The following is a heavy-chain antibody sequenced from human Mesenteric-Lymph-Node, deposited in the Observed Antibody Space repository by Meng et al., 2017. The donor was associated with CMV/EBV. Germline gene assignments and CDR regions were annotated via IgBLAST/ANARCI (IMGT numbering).Heavy chain of an antibody. CDR2: ISAYNGNT. CDR3: ASSSFGSGSYYFDY. V-gene: IGHV1-18*04. CDR1: GYTFGSHG. D-gene: IGHD3-10*01. J-gene: IGHJ4*02. Sequence: ASGYTFGSHGISWVRQAPGQGLEWMGWISAYNGNTNYAHKLQGRVTITTDTSTSTAYMELRSLTSDDTAVYYCASSSFGSGSYYFDYWGQGTLVTVSS.